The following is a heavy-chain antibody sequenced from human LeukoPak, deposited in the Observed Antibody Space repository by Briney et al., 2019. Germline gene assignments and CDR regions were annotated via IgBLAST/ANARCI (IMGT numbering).Heavy chain of an antibody. CDR1: GYTFINYG. Sequence: ASVKVSCKASGYTFINYGISWVRQAPGQGREWMGWISAYNGNTDYAQKFQGRVTVTTDTSTTTAYMELRSLRSDDTAVYYCGRVGLGSGSSTYYYYYYMDVWGKGTTVTVSS. CDR2: ISAYNGNT. D-gene: IGHD3-10*01. J-gene: IGHJ6*03. CDR3: GRVGLGSGSSTYYYYYYMDV. V-gene: IGHV1-18*01.